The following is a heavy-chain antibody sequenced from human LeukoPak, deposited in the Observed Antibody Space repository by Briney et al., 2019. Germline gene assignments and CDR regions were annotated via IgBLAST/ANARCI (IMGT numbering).Heavy chain of an antibody. CDR3: ARDLGGIAGS. CDR1: GFTFTRYW. V-gene: IGHV3-74*01. CDR2: INEDGSIT. Sequence: GESLTLSCAASGFTFTRYWMHWVRQGPGKGRDWVSRINEDGSITTHADSVRGRFTISRDNARDTLYLQMNSLRSEDTAVYYCARDLGGIAGSWGQGTLVTVSS. D-gene: IGHD1-26*01. J-gene: IGHJ4*02.